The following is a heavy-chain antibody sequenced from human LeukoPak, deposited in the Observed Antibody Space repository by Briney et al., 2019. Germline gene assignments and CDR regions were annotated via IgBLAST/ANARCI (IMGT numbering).Heavy chain of an antibody. V-gene: IGHV3-7*01. CDR3: ARESGSYPTPPYYFDY. Sequence: GGSLRLSCAASGFTFSSYWMSWVRQAPGKGLEWVANIKQDGSEKYYVDSVKGRFTISRDNAKNSLYLQMNSLRAEDTAVYYCARESGSYPTPPYYFDYWGQGTLVTVSS. J-gene: IGHJ4*02. CDR2: IKQDGSEK. CDR1: GFTFSSYW. D-gene: IGHD1-26*01.